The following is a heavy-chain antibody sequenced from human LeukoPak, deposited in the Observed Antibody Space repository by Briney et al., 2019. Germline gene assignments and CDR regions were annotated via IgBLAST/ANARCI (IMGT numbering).Heavy chain of an antibody. CDR3: ARPYCGGGSCYLVH. J-gene: IGHJ4*02. D-gene: IGHD2-15*01. CDR1: GGSISSGGYY. Sequence: SETLSLTCAVSGGSISSGGYYWSWIRQHPGKGLEWIGYIYYSGSTYYNPTLKSRVTISVDTSKNQFSLKLSSVTAADTAVYYCARPYCGGGSCYLVHWGQGTLVTVSS. CDR2: IYYSGST. V-gene: IGHV4-31*11.